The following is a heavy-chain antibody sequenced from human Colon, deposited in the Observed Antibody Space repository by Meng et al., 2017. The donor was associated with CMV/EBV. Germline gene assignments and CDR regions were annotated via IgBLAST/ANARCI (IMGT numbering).Heavy chain of an antibody. CDR3: ARVDASYYAPFGVYWFDP. CDR2: IIPIFGTA. J-gene: IGHJ5*02. V-gene: IGHV1-69*05. CDR1: GGTFSSYA. Sequence: SVKVSCKASGGTFSSYAISWVRQAPGQGLEWMGGIIPIFGTANYAQKFQGRVTITTDESTSTAYMELSSLRSEDTAVYYCARVDASYYAPFGVYWFDPWGQGTLVTVSS. D-gene: IGHD3-16*01.